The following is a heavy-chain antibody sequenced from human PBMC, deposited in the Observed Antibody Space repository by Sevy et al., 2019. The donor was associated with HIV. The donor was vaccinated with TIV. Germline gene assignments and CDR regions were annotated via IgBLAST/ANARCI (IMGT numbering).Heavy chain of an antibody. J-gene: IGHJ4*02. D-gene: IGHD3-16*01. CDR2: ISSGSTYI. V-gene: IGHV3-11*06. CDR3: ARDRGEILSSAFDY. CDR1: GFTFSDYY. Sequence: GGSLRLSCAASGFTFSDYYMTWIRQAPGKGLEWVSYISSGSTYINYADSVKGRFTISRDNAKNSLYLQMNSLRAEDTAIYYCARDRGEILSSAFDYWGQGTLVTVSS.